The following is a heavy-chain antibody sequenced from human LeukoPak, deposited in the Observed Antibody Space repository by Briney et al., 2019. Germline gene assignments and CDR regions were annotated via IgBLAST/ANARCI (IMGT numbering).Heavy chain of an antibody. CDR2: IYYSGGT. CDR3: ARGNTSCHDY. D-gene: IGHD2-2*01. V-gene: IGHV4-31*03. CDR1: GGSISSGGYY. J-gene: IGHJ4*02. Sequence: SQTLSLTCTVSGGSISSGGYYWSWIRQHPGKGLEWMGYIYYSGGTYYNPSLKSRVTISVDTSKNQFSLKLSSVTAADTAVYYCARGNTSCHDYWGQGTLVTVSS.